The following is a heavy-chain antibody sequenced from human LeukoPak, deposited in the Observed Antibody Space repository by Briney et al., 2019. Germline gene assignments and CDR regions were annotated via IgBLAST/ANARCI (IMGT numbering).Heavy chain of an antibody. D-gene: IGHD3-22*01. CDR2: IIPTFGTA. J-gene: IGHJ4*02. Sequence: SVKVSCKASGGTFSSYAISWVRQAPGQGLEWIGGIIPTFGTANYAQKFQGRVTITADESTSTAYMELSSLRSEDTAVYYCARGSRPHYYDSSGYSAFPSGFDYWGQGTLVTVSS. CDR3: ARGSRPHYYDSSGYSAFPSGFDY. V-gene: IGHV1-69*13. CDR1: GGTFSSYA.